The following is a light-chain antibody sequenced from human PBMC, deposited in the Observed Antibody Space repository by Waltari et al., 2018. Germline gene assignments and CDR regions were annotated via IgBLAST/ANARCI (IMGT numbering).Light chain of an antibody. J-gene: IGKJ4*01. CDR2: AAS. V-gene: IGKV1-39*01. Sequence: DIQMTQSPSSLSASVADGVPISCRASQSISTYLNWYQQKPGKAPELLIYAASRLQGGVSSRFSGSGSGTDFSLTISSLQPEDFATYYCQQSYSTPLTFGGGTKVEMK. CDR3: QQSYSTPLT. CDR1: QSISTY.